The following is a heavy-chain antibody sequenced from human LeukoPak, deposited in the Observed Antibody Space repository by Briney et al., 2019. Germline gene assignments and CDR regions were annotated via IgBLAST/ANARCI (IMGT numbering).Heavy chain of an antibody. Sequence: ASVKVSCKASGYTLSSYGISWVRQAPGQGLEWMGGISADNGNTNYAQKFQGRVTMTTDTSTSTAYMELRSLRSDDTAVYYCARHPGTSFYDILTGYTNGFDYWGQGTLVTVSS. CDR2: ISADNGNT. CDR1: GYTLSSYG. J-gene: IGHJ4*02. V-gene: IGHV1-18*01. D-gene: IGHD3-9*01. CDR3: ARHPGTSFYDILTGYTNGFDY.